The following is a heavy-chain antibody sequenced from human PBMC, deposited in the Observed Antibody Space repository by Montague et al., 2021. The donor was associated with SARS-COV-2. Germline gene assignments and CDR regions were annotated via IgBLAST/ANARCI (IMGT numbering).Heavy chain of an antibody. D-gene: IGHD5-24*01. CDR2: IRGIPYGGTT. CDR3: TNDPDAYN. V-gene: IGHV3-49*03. Sequence: SLRLSCAASGFTFGDHAMSWFRQAPGKGLEWVAFIRGIPYGGTTEYAAAVKGRFIISRDNSKSIAYLEMNSLKTEDTAVDYCTNDPDAYNWGQGALVTVSS. J-gene: IGHJ4*02. CDR1: GFTFGDHA.